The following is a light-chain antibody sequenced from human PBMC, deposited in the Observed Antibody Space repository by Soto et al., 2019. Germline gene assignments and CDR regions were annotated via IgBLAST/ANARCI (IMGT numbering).Light chain of an antibody. J-gene: IGKJ4*01. Sequence: EVVMKQSPATLSVSQGEGVTLSCRASQDIGDSLAWYQHKPGQPPRLLIYDTSTRATGVPSRFSGSGSGTDFTLTISSLQPEDFAGYYCQQYGSSPLTFGGGTKVDIK. CDR3: QQYGSSPLT. CDR2: DTS. CDR1: QDIGDS. V-gene: IGKV3-15*01.